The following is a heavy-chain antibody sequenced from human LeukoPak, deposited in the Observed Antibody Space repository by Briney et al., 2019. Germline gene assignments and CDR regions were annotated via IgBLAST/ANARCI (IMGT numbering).Heavy chain of an antibody. Sequence: ASVKVSCKASGYTFTTYGISWVRQAPRHGLEWMGWISGYNGNTNYAQKLQGRVTMTTDTSTSTAYMELRSLRSDDTAVYYCARDLYILTGYFLDYWGQGTLVTVSS. CDR3: ARDLYILTGYFLDY. J-gene: IGHJ4*02. V-gene: IGHV1-18*01. D-gene: IGHD3-9*01. CDR1: GYTFTTYG. CDR2: ISGYNGNT.